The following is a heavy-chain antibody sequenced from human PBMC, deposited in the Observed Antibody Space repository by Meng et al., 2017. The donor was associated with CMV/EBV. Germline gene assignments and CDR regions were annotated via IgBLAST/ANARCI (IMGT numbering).Heavy chain of an antibody. V-gene: IGHV1-69*10. CDR3: ARIYCSSTSYYRDYYYGMDV. CDR1: GGTFSSYA. D-gene: IGHD2-2*01. Sequence: SVKVSCKASGGTFSSYAISWVRQAPGQGLEWMGGIIPILGIANYAQKFQGRVTITADKSTSTAYMELSSLRSEDTAVYYCARIYCSSTSYYRDYYYGMDVWGQGTTVTVSS. J-gene: IGHJ6*02. CDR2: IIPILGIA.